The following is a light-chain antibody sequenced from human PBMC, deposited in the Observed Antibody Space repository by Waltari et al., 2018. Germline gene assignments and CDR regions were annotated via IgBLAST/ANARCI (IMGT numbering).Light chain of an antibody. CDR3: QQYNDWPPWT. CDR2: GAS. J-gene: IGKJ1*01. V-gene: IGKV3-15*01. Sequence: DIVLTQSPATLSLSPGERATLSCRASQHINMNLAWYQQKPGQAPRLLFYGASTRESGVPARLSGSGSGTEFTLTISSLQSEDFGLYYCQQYNDWPPWTFGQGTKV. CDR1: QHINMN.